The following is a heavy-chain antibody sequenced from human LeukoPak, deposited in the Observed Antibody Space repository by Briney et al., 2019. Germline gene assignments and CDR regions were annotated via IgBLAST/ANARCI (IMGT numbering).Heavy chain of an antibody. CDR1: GVAISSGSYY. V-gene: IGHV4-61*02. D-gene: IGHD2/OR15-2a*01. Sequence: SETLSLTCTVSGVAISSGSYYWSWIRQPAGKSLEWIGRIYTSGSTNYNPSLKSRVTISVDTSKNQFSLKLSSVTAADTAVYYCASWLSFGWGAFDIWGQGTMVTVSS. CDR3: ASWLSFGWGAFDI. CDR2: IYTSGST. J-gene: IGHJ3*02.